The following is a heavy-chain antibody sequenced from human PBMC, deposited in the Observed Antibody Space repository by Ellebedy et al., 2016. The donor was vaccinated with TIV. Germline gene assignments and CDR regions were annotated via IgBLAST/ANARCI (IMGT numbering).Heavy chain of an antibody. CDR2: INHSGST. CDR1: GGSFSGYY. Sequence: SETLSLTXAVYGGSFSGYYWSWIRQPPGKGLEWIGEINHSGSTNYNPSLKSRVTISVDTSKNQFSLKLSSVTAADTAVYYCARGTGRGTVDYWGQGTLVTVSS. J-gene: IGHJ4*02. V-gene: IGHV4-34*01. CDR3: ARGTGRGTVDY. D-gene: IGHD3-16*01.